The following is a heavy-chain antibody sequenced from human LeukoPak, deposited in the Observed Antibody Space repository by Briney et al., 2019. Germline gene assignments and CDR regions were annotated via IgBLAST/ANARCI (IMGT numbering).Heavy chain of an antibody. J-gene: IGHJ4*02. D-gene: IGHD3-9*01. Sequence: SETLSLTCTVSGGSISSYYWSWIRQPAGKGLEWIGRIYASGSTNYNPSLKSRVTMSVDTSKNQFSLKLSSVTAADTAVYYCARSDDYDILTGYPPLGYWGQGTLVTVSS. V-gene: IGHV4-4*07. CDR3: ARSDDYDILTGYPPLGY. CDR2: IYASGST. CDR1: GGSISSYY.